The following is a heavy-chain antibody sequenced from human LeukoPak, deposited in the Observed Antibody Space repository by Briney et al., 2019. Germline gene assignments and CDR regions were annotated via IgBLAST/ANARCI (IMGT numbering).Heavy chain of an antibody. CDR3: ANVDGGDY. CDR1: GFIFDDYA. Sequence: PGRSLRLSCAASGFIFDDYAMHWVRQAPGKGLEWVSGISWNSGSIGYADSVKGRFTIFRDNAKNSLYLQMNSLRAEDTALYYCANVDGGDYWGQGTLVTVSS. J-gene: IGHJ4*02. V-gene: IGHV3-9*01. D-gene: IGHD3-16*01. CDR2: ISWNSGSI.